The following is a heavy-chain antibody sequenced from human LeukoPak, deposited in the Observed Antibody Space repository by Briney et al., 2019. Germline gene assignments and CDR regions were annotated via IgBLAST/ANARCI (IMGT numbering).Heavy chain of an antibody. Sequence: GGSLRLSCAASGFTFRSYSMNWVRQAPGKGLEWVSSISASSNYIYYADSLKGRFTISRDNAKNSLYLQMNSLRAEDTAVYFCARGAGIAGGSSFDYWGQGTLVTVSS. D-gene: IGHD6-13*01. CDR1: GFTFRSYS. V-gene: IGHV3-21*01. J-gene: IGHJ4*02. CDR3: ARGAGIAGGSSFDY. CDR2: ISASSNYI.